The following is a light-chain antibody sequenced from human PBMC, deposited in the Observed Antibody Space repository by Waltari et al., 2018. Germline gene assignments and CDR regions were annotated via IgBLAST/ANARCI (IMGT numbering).Light chain of an antibody. CDR3: QKYYTTPT. V-gene: IGKV4-1*01. CDR1: QTLFYSSNNKND. J-gene: IGKJ1*01. Sequence: DIVMTQSPDSLAVSLGERATINCKSSQTLFYSSNNKNDLAWYHLKPGQPTKLLMFWASTRESGVPDRFSGSGCAKDFTLTIDTLQAEDVAVYYCQKYYTTPTFGQGTKVEIK. CDR2: WAS.